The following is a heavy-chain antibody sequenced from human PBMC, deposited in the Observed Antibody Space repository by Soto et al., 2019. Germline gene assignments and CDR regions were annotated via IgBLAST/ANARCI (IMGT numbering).Heavy chain of an antibody. CDR3: ARGLWNDVFQY. V-gene: IGHV4-30-2*01. J-gene: IGHJ1*01. CDR2: VHHTGST. CDR1: VGSISSGGYS. Sequence: PSETLSSTCAVSVGSISSGGYSWTWIRQPPGKGLEWIGYVHHTGSTTYNPSLKTRVNISVDRPNNQFFLTLTSATAADSAIYYCARGLWNDVFQYWGRGILVTVSS. D-gene: IGHD1-1*01.